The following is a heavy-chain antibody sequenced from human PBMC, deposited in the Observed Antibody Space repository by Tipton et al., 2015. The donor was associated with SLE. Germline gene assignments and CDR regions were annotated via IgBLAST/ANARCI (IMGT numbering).Heavy chain of an antibody. CDR2: IYYSGST. CDR3: ASAGTFPYYYCYRYD. D-gene: IGHD1-1*01. J-gene: IGHJ6*03. CDR1: GGSISSYY. Sequence: TLSLTCTVSGGSISSYYWRWIRQPPGKGLEWIGYIYYSGSTNYNPSLKSRVTISVDTSKNQFSLKLSSVTAADTAVYYCASAGTFPYYYCYRYDWGKGTTVTVSS. V-gene: IGHV4-59*12.